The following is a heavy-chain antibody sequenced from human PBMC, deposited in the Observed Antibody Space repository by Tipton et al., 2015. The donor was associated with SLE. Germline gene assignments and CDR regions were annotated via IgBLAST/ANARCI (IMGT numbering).Heavy chain of an antibody. CDR3: AKGRITIFGVALHAFDI. V-gene: IGHV3-30*02. CDR1: GFTFSSYA. Sequence: SLRLSCAASGFTFSSYAMHWVRQAPGKGLEWVAFIRYDGSNKYYADSVKGRFTISRDNSKNTLYLQMNSLRAEDTAVYYCAKGRITIFGVALHAFDIWGQGTMVTVSS. CDR2: IRYDGSNK. J-gene: IGHJ3*02. D-gene: IGHD3-3*01.